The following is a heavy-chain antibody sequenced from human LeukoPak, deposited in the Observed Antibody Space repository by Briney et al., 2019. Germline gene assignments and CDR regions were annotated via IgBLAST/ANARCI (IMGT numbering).Heavy chain of an antibody. V-gene: IGHV4-59*01. Sequence: PSETLSLTCTVSGGSISSYYWSWIRQPPGKGLEWIGYIYYSGSTNYNPSLKSRVTISVDTSKNQFSLKLSSVTAADTAVYYCARGFDGYNYFDYWGQGTLVTVSS. CDR1: GGSISSYY. J-gene: IGHJ4*02. CDR2: IYYSGST. D-gene: IGHD5-24*01. CDR3: ARGFDGYNYFDY.